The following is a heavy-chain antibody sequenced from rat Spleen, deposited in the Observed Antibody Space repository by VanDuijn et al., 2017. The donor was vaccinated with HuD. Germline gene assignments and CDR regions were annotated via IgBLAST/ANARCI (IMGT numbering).Heavy chain of an antibody. Sequence: EVQLVESDGGLVQPGRSLKLSCAASGFTFSDYYMAWVRQAPTKGLEWVATVIYDGSITYYRDSVKGRFTISRDNAKSTLSLQMDSLRSEDTATYYCARRHYGYTDYFDYWGQGVMVTVSS. CDR3: ARRHYGYTDYFDY. CDR1: GFTFSDYY. V-gene: IGHV5-7*01. D-gene: IGHD1-9*01. J-gene: IGHJ2*01. CDR2: VIYDGSIT.